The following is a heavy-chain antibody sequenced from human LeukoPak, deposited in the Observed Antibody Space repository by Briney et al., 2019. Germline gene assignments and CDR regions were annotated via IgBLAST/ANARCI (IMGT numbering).Heavy chain of an antibody. Sequence: PGGSLRLSCAASGFTFSSYAMSWVRQAPGKGLEWVSAISGSGGSTYYADSVKGRFTISRDNSKNTLYLQMNSLRAEDTAVYYCAMRTGNYYYYGMDVWGQGTTVTVSS. CDR1: GFTFSSYA. CDR3: AMRTGNYYYYGMDV. CDR2: ISGSGGST. D-gene: IGHD7-27*01. V-gene: IGHV3-23*01. J-gene: IGHJ6*02.